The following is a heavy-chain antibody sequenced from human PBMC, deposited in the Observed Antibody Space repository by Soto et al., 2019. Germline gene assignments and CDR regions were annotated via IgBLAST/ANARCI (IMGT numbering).Heavy chain of an antibody. D-gene: IGHD3-22*01. CDR2: IWYDGSNK. V-gene: IGHV3-33*01. CDR3: ARGPGWLPPDS. J-gene: IGHJ4*02. Sequence: PGGSLRLSCAASGFTFSSYGMHWVRQAPGKGLEWVAVIWYDGSNKYYADSVKGRFTISRDNSKNTLYLQMNSLRAEDTAVYYCARGPGWLPPDSGGQGTLVTVPS. CDR1: GFTFSSYG.